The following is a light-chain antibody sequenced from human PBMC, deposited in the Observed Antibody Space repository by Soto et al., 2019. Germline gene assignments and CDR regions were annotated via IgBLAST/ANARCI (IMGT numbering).Light chain of an antibody. V-gene: IGKV1-9*01. CDR1: QGISSY. CDR3: QQLNSYPIT. Sequence: DIQVTQSPSFLSASVGDRVTITCRASQGISSYLVWYQQRPGKAPKLLIYAASTLQSGVPSRFSGSGSGTEFTLTISSLQPEDFVTYYCQQLNSYPITFGLGTRLEIK. J-gene: IGKJ5*01. CDR2: AAS.